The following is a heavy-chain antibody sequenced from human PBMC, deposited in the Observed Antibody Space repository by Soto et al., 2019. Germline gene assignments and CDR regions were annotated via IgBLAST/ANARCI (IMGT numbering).Heavy chain of an antibody. CDR2: IIPIFGTA. CDR3: APTRGYCSGGSCYPNWFDP. CDR1: GGTFSSYA. J-gene: IGHJ5*02. D-gene: IGHD2-15*01. V-gene: IGHV1-69*01. Sequence: QVQLVQSGAEVKKPGSSVKVSCKASGGTFSSYAISWVRQAPGQGLEWMGGIIPIFGTANCAQKFQGRVTITADESTSTAYMELSSLRSEDTAVYYCAPTRGYCSGGSCYPNWFDPWGQGTLVTVSS.